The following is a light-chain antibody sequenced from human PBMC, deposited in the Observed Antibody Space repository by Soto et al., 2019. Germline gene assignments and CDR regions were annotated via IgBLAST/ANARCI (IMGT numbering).Light chain of an antibody. J-gene: IGKJ1*01. CDR1: QSVSSSY. CDR3: QQYVSSPCT. Sequence: EIVLTQSPGTLSLSPGERATLSCRASQSVSSSYLAWYQQKPGQAPRLLIYGASSRATGIPDRFSGSGSATDFTLTISRLEPEDFAVYYCQQYVSSPCTFGQGTKVEIE. CDR2: GAS. V-gene: IGKV3-20*01.